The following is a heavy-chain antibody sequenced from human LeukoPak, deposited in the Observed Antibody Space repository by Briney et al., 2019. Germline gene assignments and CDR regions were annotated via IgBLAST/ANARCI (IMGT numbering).Heavy chain of an antibody. Sequence: GGSLRLSCTASGLTFSDYSMSWVRQAPGKGLEWVSVIYSGGSTYYADSVKGRFTISRDNSKNTLYLQMNSLRAEDTAVYYCARVGYYDSSGYPFDYWGQGTLVTVSS. J-gene: IGHJ4*02. CDR3: ARVGYYDSSGYPFDY. D-gene: IGHD3-22*01. V-gene: IGHV3-66*01. CDR1: GLTFSDYS. CDR2: IYSGGST.